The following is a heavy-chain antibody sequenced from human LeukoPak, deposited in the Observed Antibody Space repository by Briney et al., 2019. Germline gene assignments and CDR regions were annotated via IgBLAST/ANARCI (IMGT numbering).Heavy chain of an antibody. V-gene: IGHV3-33*01. CDR3: ARDNSMTTVTPLGY. CDR2: IWYDGSNK. CDR1: GFTFSSYG. D-gene: IGHD4-17*01. J-gene: IGHJ4*02. Sequence: PGRSLRLSCAASGFTFSSYGMHWVRQAPGKGLEWVAVIWYDGSNKYYADSVKGRFTISRDNSKNTLYLQMNSLRAEDTAVYYCARDNSMTTVTPLGYWGQGTLVTVSS.